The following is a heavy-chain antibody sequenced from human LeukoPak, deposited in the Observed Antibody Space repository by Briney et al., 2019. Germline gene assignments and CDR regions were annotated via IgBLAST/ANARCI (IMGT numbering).Heavy chain of an antibody. CDR1: GFTFSNYW. J-gene: IGHJ4*02. V-gene: IGHV3-74*01. D-gene: IGHD2-2*01. CDR2: ISTDGSST. CDR3: ARAGPPDYCSSTSCHIGY. Sequence: GGSLRLSCAASGFTFSNYWMHWVRQAPGKGLVWVSRISTDGSSTSYADSVKGRFTISRDNAKNTLYLEMNSLRAEDTAVYYCARAGPPDYCSSTSCHIGYWGQGTLVTVSS.